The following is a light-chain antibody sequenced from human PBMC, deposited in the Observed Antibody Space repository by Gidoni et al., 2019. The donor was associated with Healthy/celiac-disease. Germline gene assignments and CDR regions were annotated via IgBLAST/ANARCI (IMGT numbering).Light chain of an antibody. CDR2: WAC. Sequence: DIVMTQSPDSLAVSLGERATINCKPSQSVLYSSNNKNYLPWYQQNPGQPPKLLIYWACTRASGVPDRCSGSGSGTDFTLTISSLQAEDVAVYYCQQYYSTPYFGGGTKVEIK. CDR3: QQYYSTPY. J-gene: IGKJ4*01. V-gene: IGKV4-1*01. CDR1: QSVLYSSNNKNY.